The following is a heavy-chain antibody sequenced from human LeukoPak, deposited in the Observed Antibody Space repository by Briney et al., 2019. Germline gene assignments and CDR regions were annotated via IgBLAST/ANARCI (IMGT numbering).Heavy chain of an antibody. CDR2: IKSKTDGGTT. CDR3: TTEEGGYILTGWKN. V-gene: IGHV3-15*01. Sequence: NPGGSLRLSCAASGFTFSNAWMSWVRQAPGKGLEWAGRIKSKTDGGTTDYAAPVKGRFTISRDDSKNTLYLQMNSLKTEDTAVYYCTTEEGGYILTGWKNWGQGTLVTVSS. J-gene: IGHJ4*02. CDR1: GFTFSNAW. D-gene: IGHD3-9*01.